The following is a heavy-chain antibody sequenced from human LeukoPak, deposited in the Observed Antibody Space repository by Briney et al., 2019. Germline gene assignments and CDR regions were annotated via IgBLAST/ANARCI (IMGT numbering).Heavy chain of an antibody. Sequence: SETLSLTCAVYGGSFSGYYWSWIRQPPGKGLEWIGEINHSGSTNYNPSLKSRVTISVDTSKNQFSLKLSSVTAADTAVYYCARRANSSSTFDYWGQGTLVTVSS. CDR3: ARRANSSSTFDY. V-gene: IGHV4-34*01. J-gene: IGHJ4*02. CDR2: INHSGST. CDR1: GGSFSGYY. D-gene: IGHD6-6*01.